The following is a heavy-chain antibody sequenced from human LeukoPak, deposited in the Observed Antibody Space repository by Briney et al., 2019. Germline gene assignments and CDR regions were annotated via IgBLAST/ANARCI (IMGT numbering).Heavy chain of an antibody. CDR2: ISYDGSNK. V-gene: IGHV3-30*18. CDR1: GFTFSSYG. CDR3: AKSQDIVVVPAPFDY. J-gene: IGHJ4*02. D-gene: IGHD2-2*01. Sequence: GGSLRLSCAASGFTFSSYGMHWVRQAPGKGLEWVAVISYDGSNKYYADSVKGRFTISRDNSKNTLYLQMNSLRAEDTAVYYCAKSQDIVVVPAPFDYWGQGTLVTVSS.